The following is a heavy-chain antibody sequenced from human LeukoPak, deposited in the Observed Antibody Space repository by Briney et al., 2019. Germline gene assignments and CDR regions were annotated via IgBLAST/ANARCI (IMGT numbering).Heavy chain of an antibody. V-gene: IGHV3-30*18. CDR2: MSNSGENT. Sequence: GGSLRLSCAASGFTFSSYSMQWVRQTPGKGLEWVGIMSNSGENTFYGEAVKGRFTISRDNSQNTLYLQMNSLRPEDTAVYYFAKGGASVTRYVDYWGQGTLVTVSS. D-gene: IGHD4-17*01. J-gene: IGHJ4*02. CDR3: AKGGASVTRYVDY. CDR1: GFTFSSYS.